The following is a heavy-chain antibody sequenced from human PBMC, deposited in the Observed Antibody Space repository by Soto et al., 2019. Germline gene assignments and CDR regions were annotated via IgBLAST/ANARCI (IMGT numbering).Heavy chain of an antibody. CDR1: GGTFNRHA. CDR2: IIPMSNKV. Sequence: HVQLVQSGAEVKKPGSAVKVSCRASGGTFNRHAISWVRQAPGQGLEWMGGIIPMSNKVNYVEKLQGRVTITADESTTTVYMELSSLTSEDTAVYFCARDQGGTRGYSGYDAFDYWGQGTLVTVSS. V-gene: IGHV1-69*01. CDR3: ARDQGGTRGYSGYDAFDY. J-gene: IGHJ4*02. D-gene: IGHD5-12*01.